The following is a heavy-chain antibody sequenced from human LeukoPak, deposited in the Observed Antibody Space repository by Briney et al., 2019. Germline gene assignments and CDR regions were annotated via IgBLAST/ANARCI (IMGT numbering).Heavy chain of an antibody. Sequence: GGSLRLSCAASGFTFSDYYMSWIRQAPGKGLEWISYISTSGSTIYYADSVKGRFTISRDNAKNSLYLQMNSLRAEDTAVYYCARGGGSSWFDDAFDIWGQGTMVTVSS. CDR3: ARGGGSSWFDDAFDI. J-gene: IGHJ3*02. CDR1: GFTFSDYY. CDR2: ISTSGSTI. V-gene: IGHV3-11*04. D-gene: IGHD6-13*01.